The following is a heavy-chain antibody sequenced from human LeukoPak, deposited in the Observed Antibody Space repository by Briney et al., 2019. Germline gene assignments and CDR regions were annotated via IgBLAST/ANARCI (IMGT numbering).Heavy chain of an antibody. CDR2: ITAGDGAT. CDR3: ARAHCSRGSYSHPHNYYYMDV. J-gene: IGHJ6*03. D-gene: IGHD2-15*01. V-gene: IGHV3-21*01. Sequence: GGSLRLSCAASGFNFKTYTLTWVRQAPGKRPEWPSSITAGDGATYYADSVKGRFTISRDNAKNALYLQMNSLRAEDTAMYYCARAHCSRGSYSHPHNYYYMDVWGTGTTVTVSS. CDR1: GFNFKTYT.